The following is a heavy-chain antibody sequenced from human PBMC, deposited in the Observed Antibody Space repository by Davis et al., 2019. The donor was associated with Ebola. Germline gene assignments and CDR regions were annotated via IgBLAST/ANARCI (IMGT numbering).Heavy chain of an antibody. D-gene: IGHD2-2*01. J-gene: IGHJ6*03. Sequence: ASVKVSCKASGYTFTGYYIHWVRQAPAQGLEWMGQINPNSGDTSYAQRFQGRVTMTRDTSTSTAYMELSRLRSDDTAMYYCARSCISARCYLLYAMDVWGKGTTVTVSS. CDR3: ARSCISARCYLLYAMDV. V-gene: IGHV1-2*06. CDR1: GYTFTGYY. CDR2: INPNSGDT.